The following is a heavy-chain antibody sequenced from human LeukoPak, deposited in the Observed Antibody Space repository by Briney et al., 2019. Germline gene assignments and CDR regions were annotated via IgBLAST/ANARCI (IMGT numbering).Heavy chain of an antibody. CDR1: GFTVSSNY. CDR2: IHSGGST. D-gene: IGHD3-9*01. J-gene: IGHJ4*02. V-gene: IGHV3-66*01. CDR3: ARGGYYNVLTGFRGRILGFDY. Sequence: PGGSLRLSCAASGFTVSSNYMSWVRQAPGKGLEWVSVIHSGGSTYYADSVKGRFTISRDNAKNSVYLQMNSLRAEDSAVYYCARGGYYNVLTGFRGRILGFDYWGQGTLVTVSS.